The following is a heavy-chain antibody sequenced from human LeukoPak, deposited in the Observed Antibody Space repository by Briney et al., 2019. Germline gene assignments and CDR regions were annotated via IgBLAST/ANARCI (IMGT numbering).Heavy chain of an antibody. Sequence: PSQTLSLTCTVSGGSISSGGYYWSWIRQPPGKGLEWIGYIYHSGSTYYNPSLKSRVTISVDRSKNQFSLKLSSVTAADTAVYYCARFLSMVRGASRGSKSDAFDIWGQGTMVTVSS. CDR3: ARFLSMVRGASRGSKSDAFDI. D-gene: IGHD3-10*01. CDR2: IYHSGST. V-gene: IGHV4-30-2*01. CDR1: GGSISSGGYY. J-gene: IGHJ3*02.